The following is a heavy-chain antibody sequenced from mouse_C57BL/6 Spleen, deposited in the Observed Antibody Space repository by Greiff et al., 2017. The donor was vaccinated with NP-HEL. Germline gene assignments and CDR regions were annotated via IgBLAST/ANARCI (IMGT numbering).Heavy chain of an antibody. CDR3: ARSLTGNDAMDY. D-gene: IGHD4-1*01. J-gene: IGHJ4*01. Sequence: QVQLQQPGAELVKPGASVKLSCKASGYTFTSYWMQWVKQRPGQGLEWIGEIDPSDSYTNYNQKFKGKATLTVDTSSSTAYMQLSSLTSEDSAVYYCARSLTGNDAMDYWGQGTSVTVSS. V-gene: IGHV1-50*01. CDR1: GYTFTSYW. CDR2: IDPSDSYT.